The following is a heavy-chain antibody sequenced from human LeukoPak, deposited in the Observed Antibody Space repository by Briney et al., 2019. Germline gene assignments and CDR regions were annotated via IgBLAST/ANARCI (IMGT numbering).Heavy chain of an antibody. V-gene: IGHV4-39*07. D-gene: IGHD3-3*01. CDR1: GGSISSSSYY. J-gene: IGHJ5*02. CDR3: ARKERVTIFGTLWFDP. Sequence: PSETLSLTCTVSGGSISSSSYYWGWIRQPPGKGLEWIGSIYYSGSTYYNPSLKSRVTISVDTSKNQFSLKLSSVTAADTAVYYCARKERVTIFGTLWFDPWGQGTLVTVSS. CDR2: IYYSGST.